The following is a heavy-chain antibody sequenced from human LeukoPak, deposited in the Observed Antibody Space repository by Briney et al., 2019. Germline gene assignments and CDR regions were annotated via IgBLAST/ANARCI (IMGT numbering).Heavy chain of an antibody. CDR2: INPNSGGT. CDR3: ARGQGEGGPLDY. D-gene: IGHD1-14*01. J-gene: IGHJ4*02. Sequence: GASVKVSCKASGYTFTDYYIHWVRQAPGQGLEWMGWINPNSGGTNYAQKFQGRVAMTRDTSISTAYMELSRLRSDDTAVYYCARGQGEGGPLDYWGQGTLVTVSS. V-gene: IGHV1-2*02. CDR1: GYTFTDYY.